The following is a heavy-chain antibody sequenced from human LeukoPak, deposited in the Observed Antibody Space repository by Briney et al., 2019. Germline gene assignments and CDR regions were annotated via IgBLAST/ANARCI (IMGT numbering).Heavy chain of an antibody. Sequence: GESLKISCKGSGYTFNTYWIGWVRQMPGKGLEWMGIIYPGDSDTRYSPSFQGQVTISADKSISTAYLQWSSLKASDTAMYYCARLRGYYYYYMDVWGKGTTVTVSS. CDR2: IYPGDSDT. CDR1: GYTFNTYW. CDR3: ARLRGYYYYYMDV. J-gene: IGHJ6*03. V-gene: IGHV5-51*01.